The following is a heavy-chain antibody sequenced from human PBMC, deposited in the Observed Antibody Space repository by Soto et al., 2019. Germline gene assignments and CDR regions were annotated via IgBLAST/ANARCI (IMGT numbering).Heavy chain of an antibody. D-gene: IGHD3-22*01. J-gene: IGHJ5*02. Sequence: ASVKVSCKVSGYTLTELSMHWVRQAPGKGLEWMGGFDPEDGETIYAQKFQGRVTMTEDTSTDTAYMELSSLRSEDTAVYYCATGQYYYDSSGYKRGSWFDPWGQGTLVTVSS. CDR1: GYTLTELS. CDR3: ATGQYYYDSSGYKRGSWFDP. V-gene: IGHV1-24*01. CDR2: FDPEDGET.